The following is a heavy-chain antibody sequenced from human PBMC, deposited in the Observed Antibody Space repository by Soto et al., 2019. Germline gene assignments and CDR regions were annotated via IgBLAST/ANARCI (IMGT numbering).Heavy chain of an antibody. CDR3: ARESGWIFDY. J-gene: IGHJ4*02. CDR1: GFTFSSYG. Sequence: QVQLVESGGGVVQPGRSLRLSCAASGFTFSSYGMHWVRQAPGKGLEWVALIWYDGSNKYYADSAKGRFTISRDNSKNTLDLQMNSLRAEDTAVYYCARESGWIFDYLGQGTLVTVSS. D-gene: IGHD6-19*01. V-gene: IGHV3-33*01. CDR2: IWYDGSNK.